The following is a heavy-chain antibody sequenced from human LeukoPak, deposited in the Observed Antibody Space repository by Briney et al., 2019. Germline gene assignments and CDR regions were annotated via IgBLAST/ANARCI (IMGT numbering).Heavy chain of an antibody. V-gene: IGHV1-8*01. D-gene: IGHD6-19*01. Sequence: GASVKVSCKASGYTFTSYDINWVRQATGQGLEWMGRMNPNSGNTGYAQKFQGRVTMTRNTSISTAYMELSSLRSEDTAVYYCAREGVTSSGWYYFDYWGQGTLVTVSS. CDR2: MNPNSGNT. CDR3: AREGVTSSGWYYFDY. CDR1: GYTFTSYD. J-gene: IGHJ4*02.